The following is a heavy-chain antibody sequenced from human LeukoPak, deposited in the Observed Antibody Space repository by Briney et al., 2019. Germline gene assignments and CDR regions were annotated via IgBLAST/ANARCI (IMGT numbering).Heavy chain of an antibody. D-gene: IGHD5-12*01. CDR2: IYYSGRT. V-gene: IGHV4-39*01. Sequence: PSETLSLTCSVSGDSISNTNYYWGWIRQPPGKGLEWIGSIYYSGRTYNNPSLKSRVTISVDTSKNQFSLKLSSVTATDTAVYHCARHLIPNGSAFDWGQGTLVTVSS. J-gene: IGHJ4*02. CDR1: GDSISNTNYY. CDR3: ARHLIPNGSAFD.